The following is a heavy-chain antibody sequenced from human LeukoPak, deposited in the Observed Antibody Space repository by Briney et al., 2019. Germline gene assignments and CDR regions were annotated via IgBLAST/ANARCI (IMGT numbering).Heavy chain of an antibody. V-gene: IGHV4-4*02. J-gene: IGHJ5*02. D-gene: IGHD6-13*01. CDR2: IYRSGST. CDR3: ARVSFRTAAAVGP. Sequence: PSETLSLTCAVSGGSISSSNWWSWVRQPPGKGLEWIGEIYRSGSTSYNPSLKSRVTISVDKSKNQFSLKLSSVTAADTAVYYCARVSFRTAAAVGPWGQGTLVTVSS. CDR1: GGSISSSNW.